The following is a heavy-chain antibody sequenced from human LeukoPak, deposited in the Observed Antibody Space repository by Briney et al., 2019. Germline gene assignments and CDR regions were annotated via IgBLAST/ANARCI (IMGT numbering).Heavy chain of an antibody. V-gene: IGHV3-7*03. CDR2: IKQDGSEK. CDR3: VKNSGWYCLDY. D-gene: IGHD6-13*01. Sequence: PGGSLRLSCAASGFTFSNYWITWVRQAPGKGLEWVANIKQDGSEKYYMDSVKGRFTISRDNAKNSLFLQMNSLRAEDTAVYYCVKNSGWYCLDYWGQGTLVTVSS. J-gene: IGHJ4*02. CDR1: GFTFSNYW.